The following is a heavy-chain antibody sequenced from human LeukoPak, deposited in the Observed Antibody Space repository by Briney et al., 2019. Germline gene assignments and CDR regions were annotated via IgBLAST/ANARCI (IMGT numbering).Heavy chain of an antibody. Sequence: GASVKVSCKASGYTFSGTGWYLFGLRQAPGEGLECMGWLYPYTAATQYGQNFHARVTITSEPSLRTAYMELSSLPPDDTAVYYCARDGPAQMVAFDYWGQGTLVTVSS. CDR2: LYPYTAAT. CDR1: GYTFSGTGWY. D-gene: IGHD3-10*01. V-gene: IGHV1-2*02. J-gene: IGHJ4*02. CDR3: ARDGPAQMVAFDY.